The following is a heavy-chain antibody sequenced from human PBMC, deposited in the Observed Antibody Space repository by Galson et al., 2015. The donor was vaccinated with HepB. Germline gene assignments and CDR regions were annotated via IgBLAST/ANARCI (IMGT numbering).Heavy chain of an antibody. J-gene: IGHJ4*02. V-gene: IGHV3-30*18. D-gene: IGHD6-19*01. CDR3: AKTKYGYSSNGGLDY. CDR1: GFTFSSYG. CDR2: ISYDGSNK. Sequence: SLRLSCAASGFTFSSYGMHWVRQAPGKGLEWVAVISYDGSNKYYADSVKGRFTISRDNSKNTLYLQMNSLRAEDTAVYYCAKTKYGYSSNGGLDYWAREPWSPSPQ.